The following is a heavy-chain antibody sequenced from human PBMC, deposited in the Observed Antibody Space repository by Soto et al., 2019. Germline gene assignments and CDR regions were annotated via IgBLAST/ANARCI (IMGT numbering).Heavy chain of an antibody. J-gene: IGHJ6*02. CDR1: GFTFSSYA. Sequence: QVQLVESGGGVVQPGRSLRLSCAASGFTFSSYAMHWVRQAPGKGLEWVAVISYDGSNKYYADSVKGRFTISRDNSKNTLYLQMNSLRAEDTAVYYCARDPRFWSGYHPTYGMDVWGQGTTVTVSS. V-gene: IGHV3-30-3*01. CDR2: ISYDGSNK. CDR3: ARDPRFWSGYHPTYGMDV. D-gene: IGHD3-3*01.